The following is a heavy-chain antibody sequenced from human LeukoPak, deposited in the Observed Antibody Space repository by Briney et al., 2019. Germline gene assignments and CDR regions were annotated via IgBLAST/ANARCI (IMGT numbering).Heavy chain of an antibody. J-gene: IGHJ3*02. V-gene: IGHV4-59*01. CDR1: GVSISSYY. CDR3: AVNSTKHTFDI. Sequence: AETLSLTCTVSGVSISSYYWSWIRQPPGKGLGWIGYLFPWGSTNYNATLKSRMTISLDTSKNQLSLKLTSMTAADTAVYYCAVNSTKHTFDIWGQGTMVTVSS. D-gene: IGHD1-1*01. CDR2: LFPWGST.